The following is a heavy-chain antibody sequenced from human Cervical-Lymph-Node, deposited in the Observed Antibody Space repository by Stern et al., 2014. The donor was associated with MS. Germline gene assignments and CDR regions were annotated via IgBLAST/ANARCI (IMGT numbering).Heavy chain of an antibody. CDR2: VCPKGGET. V-gene: IGHV1-24*01. D-gene: IGHD3-10*01. CDR1: GHPLSELA. Sequence: VQLVESGAEVKKPGASVTVSCNVSGHPLSELAIHWLRQLPTSGLEWLGKVCPKGGETVFAQGLQGRPPLTQEQNPGTAYMTLTRPTTEDPGVYYWATDRGVKWGPGTLVAVSS. J-gene: IGHJ4*02. CDR3: ATDRGVK.